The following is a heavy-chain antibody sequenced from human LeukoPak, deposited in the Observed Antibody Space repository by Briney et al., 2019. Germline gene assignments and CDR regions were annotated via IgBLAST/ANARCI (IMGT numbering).Heavy chain of an antibody. J-gene: IGHJ1*01. D-gene: IGHD2-21*01. CDR2: IIPVFGTA. Sequence: AAPVKVSCKASGGTFSSYAISWVRQAPGQGLEWMGGIIPVFGTANYAQKFQGRVTITADESTSTAYMELSSLRSEDTAVYYCASWGYCGGDCYSGEYFQHWGQGTLVTVSS. CDR1: GGTFSSYA. V-gene: IGHV1-69*13. CDR3: ASWGYCGGDCYSGEYFQH.